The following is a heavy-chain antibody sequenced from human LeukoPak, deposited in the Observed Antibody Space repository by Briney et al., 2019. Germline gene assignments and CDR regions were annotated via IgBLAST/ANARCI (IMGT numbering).Heavy chain of an antibody. J-gene: IGHJ4*02. Sequence: GGSLRLSCAASGFTFSTYSMNWVRQAPGKGLEWVSYISSSSSTIYYADSVKGRFTVSRDNAKNSLYLQMNSLRAEDTAVYYCAGHPGRFAYWGQGTLVTVSS. D-gene: IGHD1-1*01. V-gene: IGHV3-48*01. CDR3: AGHPGRFAY. CDR2: ISSSSSTI. CDR1: GFTFSTYS.